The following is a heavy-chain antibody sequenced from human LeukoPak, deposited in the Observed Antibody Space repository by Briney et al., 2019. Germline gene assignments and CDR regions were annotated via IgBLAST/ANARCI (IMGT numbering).Heavy chain of an antibody. D-gene: IGHD2-15*01. CDR3: TRHYFSD. J-gene: IGHJ4*02. V-gene: IGHV3-72*01. CDR2: TSNKADSYNT. Sequence: GGSLRLSCAASEFTISDHYMDWVRQAPGKGLEWVGRTSNKADSYNTYYAASVKGRFTISRDDSKNLLYLQMKSLKAEDTAVYYCTRHYFSDWGQGTLVTVSS. CDR1: EFTISDHY.